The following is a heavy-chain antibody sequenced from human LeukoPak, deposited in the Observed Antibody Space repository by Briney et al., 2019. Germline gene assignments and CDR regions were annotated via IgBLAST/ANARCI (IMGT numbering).Heavy chain of an antibody. CDR3: ASGLVNDDWFDP. J-gene: IGHJ5*02. Sequence: PGGGLRDSCASSLFTFRNYRMNEVRQARGRGLEGVSSISSSSSHIYYADSANGQFTISRDNAKISLYLQMNSLRAEDTAVYYCASGLVNDDWFDPWGQGTLVTVSS. CDR2: ISSSSSHI. V-gene: IGHV3-21*01. D-gene: IGHD6-6*01. CDR1: LFTFRNYR.